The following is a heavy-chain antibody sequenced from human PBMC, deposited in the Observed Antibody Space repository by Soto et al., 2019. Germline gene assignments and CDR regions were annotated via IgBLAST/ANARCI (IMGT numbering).Heavy chain of an antibody. Sequence: VQLLESGGGLIQPGGSLRLSCVASGFTFSPYAMNWVRQGPGTGLEWVAVIDSDDGKTYYANAVKGRFSISRDNSKNTLFLQMNSLRVEDTATYYCVKAGYTSGLLWGQGTLVTV. CDR2: IDSDDGKT. CDR1: GFTFSPYA. CDR3: VKAGYTSGLL. J-gene: IGHJ4*02. V-gene: IGHV3-23*01. D-gene: IGHD6-25*01.